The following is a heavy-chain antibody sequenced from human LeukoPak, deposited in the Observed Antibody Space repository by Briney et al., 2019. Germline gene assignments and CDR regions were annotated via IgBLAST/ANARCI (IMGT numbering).Heavy chain of an antibody. J-gene: IGHJ6*03. V-gene: IGHV4-59*08. D-gene: IGHD1-26*01. CDR2: IYSSGST. Sequence: PSETLSLTCNVSGGSIRGYYWSWIRQPPGKGLEWIGYIYSSGSTNYNPSLKSRVTISVDTSKSQFSLKLSSVTAADTAVYYCARQSGSYYYYMDVWGKGTTVTISS. CDR1: GGSIRGYY. CDR3: ARQSGSYYYYMDV.